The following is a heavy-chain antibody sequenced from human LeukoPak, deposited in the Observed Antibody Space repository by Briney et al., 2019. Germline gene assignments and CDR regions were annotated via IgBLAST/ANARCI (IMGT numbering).Heavy chain of an antibody. CDR1: GYSFTSYW. Sequence: GESLKISCKGSGYSFTSYWISWGRQMPGKGVEWMGRIDPSDSYTNYSPSFQGHVTISAAQDISTASLQCSRLKASDTAMCSCARRYCSSTSCYLDWFDPWGQGTLVTVSS. J-gene: IGHJ5*02. CDR3: ARRYCSSTSCYLDWFDP. V-gene: IGHV5-10-1*01. D-gene: IGHD2-2*01. CDR2: IDPSDSYT.